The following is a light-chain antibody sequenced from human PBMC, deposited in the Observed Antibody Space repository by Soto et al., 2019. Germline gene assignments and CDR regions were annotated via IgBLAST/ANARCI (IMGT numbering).Light chain of an antibody. V-gene: IGKV3-20*01. CDR2: GAS. Sequence: EIVLTQSPGTLSLSPGERATLSCRASQSVSSSYLAWYQQKPVQAPRLLFYGASSRAIGIPDRFSGSGSGTDFALTISRLEPEDFAVYYCQQYGSSPLTFGGGTKVEIK. CDR3: QQYGSSPLT. J-gene: IGKJ4*01. CDR1: QSVSSSY.